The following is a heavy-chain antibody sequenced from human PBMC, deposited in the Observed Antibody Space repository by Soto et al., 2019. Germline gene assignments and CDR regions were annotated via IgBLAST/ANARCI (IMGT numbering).Heavy chain of an antibody. V-gene: IGHV4-59*01. Sequence: SETLSLTCTVSGGSISSYYWSWIRQPPGKGLEWIGYIYYSGSTNYNPSLKSRVTISVDTSKNQFSLKLSSVTAADTDVYYCARGAGWQAIFGVGTASYYYGMNVWGRGTTVIVSS. CDR2: IYYSGST. D-gene: IGHD3-3*01. CDR3: ARGAGWQAIFGVGTASYYYGMNV. CDR1: GGSISSYY. J-gene: IGHJ6*02.